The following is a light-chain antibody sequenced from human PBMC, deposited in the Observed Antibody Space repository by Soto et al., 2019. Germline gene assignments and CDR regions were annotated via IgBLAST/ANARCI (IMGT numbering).Light chain of an antibody. J-gene: IGKJ1*01. Sequence: EIVMTQSPATLSVSPGERATLSCRASQSVSSNLAWYQQKPGQAPRLLIYGASTRDTGIPARFSGSGSGTEFTLTISSLQSEDFSVYYCQQYNNWPPWTFGQGTKVEIQ. CDR2: GAS. CDR1: QSVSSN. V-gene: IGKV3-15*01. CDR3: QQYNNWPPWT.